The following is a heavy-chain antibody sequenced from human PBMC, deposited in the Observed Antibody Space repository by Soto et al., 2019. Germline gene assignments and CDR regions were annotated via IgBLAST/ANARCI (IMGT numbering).Heavy chain of an antibody. CDR3: AKVQWYGDYAYGMDV. J-gene: IGHJ6*02. D-gene: IGHD4-17*01. CDR2: ISYDGSNR. V-gene: IGHV3-30*18. CDR1: GFTFSSYG. Sequence: GGSMRLSCAASGFTFSSYGMHWVRQAPGKGLEWVAVISYDGSNRYYADSVKGRFTISRDNSKNTLYLQMNSLRAEDTAVYYCAKVQWYGDYAYGMDVWGQGTTVTVSS.